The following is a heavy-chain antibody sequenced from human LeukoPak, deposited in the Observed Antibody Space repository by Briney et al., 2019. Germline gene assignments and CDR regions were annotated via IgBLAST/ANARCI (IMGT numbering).Heavy chain of an antibody. V-gene: IGHV1-2*02. Sequence: GASVKVSCKASGYSFTGHYMHWVRQAPGQGLEWMGWINPKSGGTNYAQKFQGRVTMTRDTSISTAYMDMSSLRSEDSAVYYCARVPNRGDKFDPWGQGTLVTVSS. J-gene: IGHJ5*02. CDR3: ARVPNRGDKFDP. CDR1: GYSFTGHY. CDR2: INPKSGGT. D-gene: IGHD4-17*01.